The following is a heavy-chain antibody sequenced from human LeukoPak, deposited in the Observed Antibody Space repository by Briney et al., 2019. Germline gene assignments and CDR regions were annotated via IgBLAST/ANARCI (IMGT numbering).Heavy chain of an antibody. CDR3: ARVNIVVVPAENWFDP. D-gene: IGHD2-2*01. Sequence: SETLSLTCTVSGGSISSSSYYWGWIRQPPGKGLEWIGSIYYSGSTYYNPSLKSRVTISVDTSKNQFSLKLSSVTAADTAVYYCARVNIVVVPAENWFDPWGQGTLVTVSS. V-gene: IGHV4-39*07. CDR1: GGSISSSSYY. CDR2: IYYSGST. J-gene: IGHJ5*02.